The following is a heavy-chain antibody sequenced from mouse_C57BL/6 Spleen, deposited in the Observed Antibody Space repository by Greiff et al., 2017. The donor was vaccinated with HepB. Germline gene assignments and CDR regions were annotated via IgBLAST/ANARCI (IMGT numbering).Heavy chain of an antibody. J-gene: IGHJ3*01. Sequence: EVKLVESGPELVKPGASVKIPCKASGYTFTDYNMDWVKQSHGKSLEWIGDINPNNGGTIYNQKFKGKATLTVDKSSSTAYMELRSLTSEDTAVYYCAREGGQRRLSFAYWGQGTLVTVSA. CDR2: INPNNGGT. V-gene: IGHV1-18*01. CDR1: GYTFTDYN. CDR3: AREGGQRRLSFAY. D-gene: IGHD3-2*02.